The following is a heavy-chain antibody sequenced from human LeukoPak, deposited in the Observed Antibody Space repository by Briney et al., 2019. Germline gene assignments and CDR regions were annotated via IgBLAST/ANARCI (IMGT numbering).Heavy chain of an antibody. CDR1: GYSINSADD. CDR3: ESYNSGYRFDC. J-gene: IGHJ4*02. Sequence: SETLSLTFAVLGYSINSADDSGWIRQPPEKGLEWIGSIYHSGSTYYNPSLKSRVTISVDTSKNQFSLKLSSVTAADTAVYYCESYNSGYRFDCWVQGTLVTVSS. D-gene: IGHD3-22*01. V-gene: IGHV4-38-2*01. CDR2: IYHSGST.